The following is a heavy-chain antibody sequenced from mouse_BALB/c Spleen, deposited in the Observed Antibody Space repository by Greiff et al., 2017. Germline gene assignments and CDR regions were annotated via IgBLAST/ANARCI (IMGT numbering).Heavy chain of an antibody. V-gene: IGHV1-55*01. Sequence: VQLQQSGAELVKPGTSVKLSCKASGYNFTSYWINWVKLRPGQGLEWIGDIYPGSGSTNYNEKFKSKATLTVDTSSSTAYMQLSSLASEDSALYYCARRMDYYAMDYWGQGTSVTVSS. D-gene: IGHD2-3*01. J-gene: IGHJ4*01. CDR1: GYNFTSYW. CDR2: IYPGSGST. CDR3: ARRMDYYAMDY.